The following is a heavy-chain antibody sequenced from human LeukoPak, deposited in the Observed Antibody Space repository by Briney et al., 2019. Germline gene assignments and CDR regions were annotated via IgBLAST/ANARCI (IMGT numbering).Heavy chain of an antibody. V-gene: IGHV3-23*01. CDR3: EGSGNPSMDV. Sequence: PGGSLRLSCAASGFTFSIYAMSWVRQAPGKGLEWVSAISGSGGSTYYADSVKGRFTISRDNSKNTLYLQMNSLRADDTAVYYCEGSGNPSMDVWGQGTTVTVSS. J-gene: IGHJ6*02. CDR2: ISGSGGST. D-gene: IGHD1-26*01. CDR1: GFTFSIYA.